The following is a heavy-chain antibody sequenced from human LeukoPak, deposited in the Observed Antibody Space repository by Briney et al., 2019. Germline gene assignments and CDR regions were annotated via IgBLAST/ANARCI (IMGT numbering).Heavy chain of an antibody. CDR2: IYYSGST. CDR1: GGSISSSSYY. Sequence: SETLSPTCTVSGGSISSSSYYWGWIRQPPGKGLEWIGSIYYSGSTYYNPSLKSRVTISVDTSKNQFSLKLTSVTVADTAVYFCARQTRYPLYYMDVWGKGTTVTISS. CDR3: ARQTRYPLYYMDV. V-gene: IGHV4-39*01. J-gene: IGHJ6*03. D-gene: IGHD1-14*01.